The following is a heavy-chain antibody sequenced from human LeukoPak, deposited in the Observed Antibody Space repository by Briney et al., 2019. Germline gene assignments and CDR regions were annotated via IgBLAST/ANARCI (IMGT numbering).Heavy chain of an antibody. CDR1: GYTFTGYY. J-gene: IGHJ6*03. CDR2: IIPILGIA. D-gene: IGHD3-3*01. Sequence: GTSVKVSCKASGYTFTGYYMHWVRQAPGQGLEWMGRIIPILGIANYAQKFQGRVTITADKSTSTAYMELSSLRSEDTAVYYCARDQSDFWSGYYYYYYYYMDVWGKGTTVTVSS. V-gene: IGHV1-69*04. CDR3: ARDQSDFWSGYYYYYYYYMDV.